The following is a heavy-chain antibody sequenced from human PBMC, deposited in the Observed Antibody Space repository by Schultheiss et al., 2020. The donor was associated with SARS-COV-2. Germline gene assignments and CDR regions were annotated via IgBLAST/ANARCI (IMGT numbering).Heavy chain of an antibody. CDR2: IYYSGST. V-gene: IGHV4-59*12. J-gene: IGHJ1*01. CDR1: GGSISSYY. D-gene: IGHD6-13*01. CDR3: ANSAAGTSEYFQH. Sequence: SETLSLTCTVSGGSISSYYWSWIRQPPGKGLEWIGYIYYSGSTNYNPSLKSRVTISVDTSKNQFSLKLSSVTAADTAVYYCANSAAGTSEYFQHWGQGTLVTVSS.